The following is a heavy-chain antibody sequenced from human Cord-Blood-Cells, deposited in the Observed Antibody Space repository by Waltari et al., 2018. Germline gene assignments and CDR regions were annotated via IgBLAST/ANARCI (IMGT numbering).Heavy chain of an antibody. D-gene: IGHD2-2*01. CDR2: INHSGST. J-gene: IGHJ4*02. Sequence: QVQLQQWGAGLLKPSETLSLTCAVYGGSFSGYSWSWIRQPPGKGLEWIGEINHSGSTNYNPSLKSRVTISVDTSKNQFSLKLSSVTAADTAVYYCARALEGTSCYDYWGQGTLVTVSS. V-gene: IGHV4-34*01. CDR1: GGSFSGYS. CDR3: ARALEGTSCYDY.